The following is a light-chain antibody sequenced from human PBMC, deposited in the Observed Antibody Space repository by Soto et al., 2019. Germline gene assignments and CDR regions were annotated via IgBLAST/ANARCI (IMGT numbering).Light chain of an antibody. V-gene: IGLV2-14*01. CDR3: SSYTSITPYV. CDR2: EVS. Sequence: QSVPTQPASVSGSPGQSITISCTGTSXDVGTYNYVSWYQQHPGKAPKLMIYEVSNRPSGVSNRFSGSKSANTASLTISGLQAEDEADYYCSSYTSITPYVFGTGTKVTVL. CDR1: SXDVGTYNY. J-gene: IGLJ1*01.